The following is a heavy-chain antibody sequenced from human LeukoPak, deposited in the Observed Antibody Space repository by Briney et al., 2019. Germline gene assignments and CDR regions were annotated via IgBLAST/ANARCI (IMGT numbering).Heavy chain of an antibody. V-gene: IGHV4-30-4*01. CDR1: GGSISSGDYY. J-gene: IGHJ3*02. CDR2: IYYSGST. CDR3: AREPPDWPKGIDAFDI. Sequence: SETLSXXXTVSGGSISSGDYYWSWIRQPPGKGLEWIGYIYYSGSTYYNPSLKSRVTISVDTSKNQFSLKLSSVTAADTAVYYCAREPPDWPKGIDAFDIWGQGTMVTVSS. D-gene: IGHD3-9*01.